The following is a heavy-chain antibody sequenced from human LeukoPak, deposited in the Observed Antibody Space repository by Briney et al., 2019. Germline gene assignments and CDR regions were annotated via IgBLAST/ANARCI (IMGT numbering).Heavy chain of an antibody. CDR1: GFTFSSYA. CDR3: ARDGGFSGIDY. D-gene: IGHD3-10*01. Sequence: GGSLRLSCAASGFTFSSYAMHWVRQAPGKGLEWVAVISYDGSNKYYADSVKGRFTISRDNSKNTLYLQMNSLRAEDRAVYYCARDGGFSGIDYWGQGTLVTVSS. V-gene: IGHV3-30*04. J-gene: IGHJ4*02. CDR2: ISYDGSNK.